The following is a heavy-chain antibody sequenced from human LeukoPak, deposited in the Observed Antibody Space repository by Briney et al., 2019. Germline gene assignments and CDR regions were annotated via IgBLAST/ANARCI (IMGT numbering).Heavy chain of an antibody. Sequence: SQTLSLTCTVSSGSISSGDYYWTWIRQPPGKGLEWIGYIYYSGSTYYNPSLKSRVTISVDTSKNRFSLKLSSVTVADTAVYYCARTKYSSGWYVVRSGDPFDYWGQGTLVTVSS. CDR3: ARTKYSSGWYVVRSGDPFDY. CDR1: SGSISSGDYY. CDR2: IYYSGST. V-gene: IGHV4-30-4*08. J-gene: IGHJ4*02. D-gene: IGHD6-19*01.